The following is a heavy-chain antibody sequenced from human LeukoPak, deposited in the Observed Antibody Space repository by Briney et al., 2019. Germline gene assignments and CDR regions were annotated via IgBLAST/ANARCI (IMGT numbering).Heavy chain of an antibody. CDR2: ISAYNGNT. J-gene: IGHJ4*02. V-gene: IGHV1-18*01. Sequence: GASVKVSCKASGGTFSSYAISWVRQAPGQGLEWMGWISAYNGNTNYAQKLQGRVTMTTDTSTSTAYMELRSLRSDDTAVYYCARDSFSSGWYGGDFDYWGQGTLVTVSS. CDR3: ARDSFSSGWYGGDFDY. CDR1: GGTFSSYA. D-gene: IGHD6-19*01.